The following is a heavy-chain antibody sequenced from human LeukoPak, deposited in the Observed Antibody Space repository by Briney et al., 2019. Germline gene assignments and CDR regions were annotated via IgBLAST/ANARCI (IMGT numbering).Heavy chain of an antibody. Sequence: GGSLRLSCAASGFTFSSYSMNWVRQAPGKGLEWVSYISSSSSTIYYADSVKGRFTISRDNAKNSLYLQMNSLRAEDTAVYYCARDPDPYSSSPEGTIWGQGTLVTVSS. J-gene: IGHJ4*02. V-gene: IGHV3-48*01. CDR2: ISSSSSTI. CDR3: ARDPDPYSSSPEGTI. CDR1: GFTFSSYS. D-gene: IGHD6-13*01.